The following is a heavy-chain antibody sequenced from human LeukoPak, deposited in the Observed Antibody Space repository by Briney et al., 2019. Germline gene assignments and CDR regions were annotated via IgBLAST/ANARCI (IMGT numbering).Heavy chain of an antibody. Sequence: PSETLSLTCAVYGGSFSGYYWSWIRQPPGKGVEWIGEINHSGSTNYNPSLKSRVTISVDTSKNQFSLKLSSVTAADTAVYYCARGYSSSGYLYYYYYMDVWGKGTTVTVSS. D-gene: IGHD3-22*01. CDR2: INHSGST. V-gene: IGHV4-34*01. J-gene: IGHJ6*03. CDR1: GGSFSGYY. CDR3: ARGYSSSGYLYYYYYMDV.